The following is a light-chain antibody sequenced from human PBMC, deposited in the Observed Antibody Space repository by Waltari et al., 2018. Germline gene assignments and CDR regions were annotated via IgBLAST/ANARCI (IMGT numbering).Light chain of an antibody. Sequence: QQLHQTAPKLLTEASTNRPSGISDRFSGSKSGTSASLVITGLQIEDEAVYYCQSYDTRLSASVIFGGGTELTVL. CDR2: AST. CDR3: QSYDTRLSASVI. J-gene: IGLJ2*01. V-gene: IGLV1-40*01.